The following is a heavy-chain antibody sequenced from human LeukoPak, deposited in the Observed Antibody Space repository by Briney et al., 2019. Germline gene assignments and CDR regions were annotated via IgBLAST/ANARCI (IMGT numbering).Heavy chain of an antibody. V-gene: IGHV4-38-2*02. CDR1: GYSISSGYY. Sequence: SETLSLICNVSGYSISSGYYWSWIRQPPGKGLEWFGSIYHSGYTFYNPSLKSRVTMSVDTSRNQFSLKLNSVTAADTAVYYCAREGTARWFDPWGQGTLVTVSS. CDR2: IYHSGYT. D-gene: IGHD1-14*01. CDR3: AREGTARWFDP. J-gene: IGHJ5*02.